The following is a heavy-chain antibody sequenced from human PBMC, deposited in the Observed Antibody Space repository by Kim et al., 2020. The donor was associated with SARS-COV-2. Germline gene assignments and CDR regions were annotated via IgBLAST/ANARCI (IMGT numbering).Heavy chain of an antibody. J-gene: IGHJ6*01. V-gene: IGHV3-23*01. CDR3: AKVVVMDGYNYYYYYGM. CDR2: ISGNGVNK. D-gene: IGHD3-22*01. Sequence: GGSLRLSCVASGFTFDTYAMSWVRQAPGKGLEWVSVISGNGVNKFYADSVRGWFTISRDNSKDTLYLQMNSLRDEDTALYYCAKVVVMDGYNYYYYYGM. CDR1: GFTFDTYA.